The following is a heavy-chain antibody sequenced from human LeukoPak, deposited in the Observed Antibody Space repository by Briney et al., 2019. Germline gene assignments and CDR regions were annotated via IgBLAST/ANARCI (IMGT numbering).Heavy chain of an antibody. D-gene: IGHD6-19*01. CDR2: ISYDGSEK. CDR3: AKEQNSGCRDFDY. Sequence: GRSLRLSCAASGFTFSTYGMHWVRQAPGRGLEWVAVISYDGSEKYYPDSVKGRFTISRDNSRNTVFLQMNSLRAEDTAVYYCAKEQNSGCRDFDYWGQGTLVTVSS. J-gene: IGHJ4*02. CDR1: GFTFSTYG. V-gene: IGHV3-30*18.